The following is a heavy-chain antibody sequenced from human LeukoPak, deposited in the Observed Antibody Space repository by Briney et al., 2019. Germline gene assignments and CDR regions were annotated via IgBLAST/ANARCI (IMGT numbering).Heavy chain of an antibody. Sequence: SETLSLTCAVYGGSFSGYYWSWIRQPPGKGLEWIGEINHSGSTNYNPSLKSRVTISVDTSKNQFSLKLSSVTAADTAVYYRARGGNAIRFDYIASNWFDPWGQGTLVTVSS. J-gene: IGHJ5*02. D-gene: IGHD4-11*01. V-gene: IGHV4-34*01. CDR2: INHSGST. CDR3: ARGGNAIRFDYIASNWFDP. CDR1: GGSFSGYY.